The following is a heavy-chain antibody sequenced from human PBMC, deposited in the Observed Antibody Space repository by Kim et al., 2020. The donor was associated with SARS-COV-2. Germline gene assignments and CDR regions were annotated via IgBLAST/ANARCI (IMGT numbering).Heavy chain of an antibody. Sequence: GGSLRLSCAASGFTFSNYPMHWVRQAPGKGLEYASAISSNGGSTFYANSVKGRFTISRDNSKNTLYLQMGSLRAEDMAVYYCARDGSWLDYWGQGILVTV. CDR2: ISSNGGST. CDR1: GFTFSNYP. V-gene: IGHV3-64*01. CDR3: ARDGSWLDY. J-gene: IGHJ4*02. D-gene: IGHD6-19*01.